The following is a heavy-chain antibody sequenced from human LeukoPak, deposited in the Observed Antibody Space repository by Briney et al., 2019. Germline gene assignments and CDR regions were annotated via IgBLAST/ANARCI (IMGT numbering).Heavy chain of an antibody. Sequence: GGSLRLSCAASGFTFSSYWMSWVRQAPGKGLEWVANIKQDGSEKYYVDAVKGRFTISRDNSKNTLYLQMNSLRAEDTAVYYCAKDPNGDDIGTFDIWGQGAMVTVSS. D-gene: IGHD4-17*01. V-gene: IGHV3-7*03. CDR1: GFTFSSYW. CDR3: AKDPNGDDIGTFDI. J-gene: IGHJ3*02. CDR2: IKQDGSEK.